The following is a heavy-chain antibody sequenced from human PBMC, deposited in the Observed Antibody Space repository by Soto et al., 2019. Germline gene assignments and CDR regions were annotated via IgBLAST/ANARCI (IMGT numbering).Heavy chain of an antibody. CDR2: ISAYNGNT. CDR3: SRDRGGYSRDY. CDR1: GYTFTSYG. J-gene: IGHJ4*02. Sequence: QVQLVQSGAEVKKPGASVKVSCKASGYTFTSYGIIWVRQAPGQGLEWMGWISAYNGNTHYAQKLQGRVTMTTDTSTSTAYMALRGLRSDDTAVYYGSRDRGGYSRDYWGQGTLVTVSS. V-gene: IGHV1-18*01. D-gene: IGHD1-26*01.